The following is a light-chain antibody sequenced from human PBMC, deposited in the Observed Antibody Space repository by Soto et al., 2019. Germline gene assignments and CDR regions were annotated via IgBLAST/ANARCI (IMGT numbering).Light chain of an antibody. J-gene: IGKJ5*01. CDR1: KSVSKKY. CDR2: GAS. Sequence: EIVLTQSPGTLSLFSGGRGNLSRRASKSVSKKYLEWYQQKTGKAPRLLIYGASNRATGIPERFSGSGSGTDFTLTISRLEPEDFEVFFCQQYGTSEIIFGQGTRLEIK. CDR3: QQYGTSEII. V-gene: IGKV3-20*01.